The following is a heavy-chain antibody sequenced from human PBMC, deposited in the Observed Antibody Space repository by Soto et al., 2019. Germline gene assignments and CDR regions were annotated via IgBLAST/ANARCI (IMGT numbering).Heavy chain of an antibody. CDR3: ARDLTYDFWSGHLHPFDY. V-gene: IGHV4-39*02. CDR2: IYYSGST. Sequence: SETLSLTCTVSGGSISSSSYYWGWIRQPPGKGLEWIGSIYYSGSTYYNPSLKSRVTISVDTSKNQFSLKLSSVTAADTAVYYCARDLTYDFWSGHLHPFDYWGQGTLVTVSS. CDR1: GGSISSSSYY. D-gene: IGHD3-3*01. J-gene: IGHJ4*02.